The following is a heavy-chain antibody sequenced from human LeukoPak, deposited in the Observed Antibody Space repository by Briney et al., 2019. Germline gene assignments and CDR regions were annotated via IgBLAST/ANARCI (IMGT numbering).Heavy chain of an antibody. Sequence: GASVKVSCKASGYTFNRYGISWVRQAPGQRPEWMGWNSALTGNIDYAPKFQGRVTMNTDTSTRTAYMELSSLVSADTAVYFCARADPTNTGHECFDYWGRGTLVTVSS. CDR3: ARADPTNTGHECFDY. CDR1: GYTFNRYG. V-gene: IGHV1-18*01. CDR2: NSALTGNI. J-gene: IGHJ4*02. D-gene: IGHD1-14*01.